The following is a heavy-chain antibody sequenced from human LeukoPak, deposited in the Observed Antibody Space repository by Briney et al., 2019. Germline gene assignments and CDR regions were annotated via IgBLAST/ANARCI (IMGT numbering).Heavy chain of an antibody. CDR3: AREGTVITLYYDS. CDR2: ISGSGGST. J-gene: IGHJ4*02. D-gene: IGHD4-11*01. Sequence: GGSLRLSCAASGFTFSSYAMSWVRQAPGKGLEWVSAISGSGGSTYYADSVKGRFTISRDNAKNSLYLQMNSLTAEDTAVYYCAREGTVITLYYDSWGQGTLVTVSS. V-gene: IGHV3-23*01. CDR1: GFTFSSYA.